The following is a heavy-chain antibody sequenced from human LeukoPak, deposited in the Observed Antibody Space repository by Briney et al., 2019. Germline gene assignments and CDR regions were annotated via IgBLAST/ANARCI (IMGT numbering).Heavy chain of an antibody. Sequence: PGGSRSPSCQPSGSTLSDNWTSWDSQLQGEWLGWEGNIEQDGSEVDYVDSVRGRFTISRENAKKTLYLQMNSLRTDETAVYFCAREPRLKRWFEYWGQGTLVTASS. CDR3: AREPRLKRWFEY. CDR1: GSTLSDNW. J-gene: IGHJ4*02. CDR2: IEQDGSEV. V-gene: IGHV3-7*01. D-gene: IGHD5-24*01.